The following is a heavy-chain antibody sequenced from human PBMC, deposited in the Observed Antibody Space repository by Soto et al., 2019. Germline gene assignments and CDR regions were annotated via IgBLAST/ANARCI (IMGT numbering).Heavy chain of an antibody. V-gene: IGHV4-34*01. CDR2: INHSGST. CDR1: GGSFSGYY. Sequence: PSETLSLTCAVYGGSFSGYYWSWIRQPPGKGLEWIGEINHSGSTNYNPSLKSRVTISVDTSKNQFSLKLSSVTAADTAVYYCARDHYGDYVGFDYWGQGTLVTVSS. CDR3: ARDHYGDYVGFDY. D-gene: IGHD4-17*01. J-gene: IGHJ4*02.